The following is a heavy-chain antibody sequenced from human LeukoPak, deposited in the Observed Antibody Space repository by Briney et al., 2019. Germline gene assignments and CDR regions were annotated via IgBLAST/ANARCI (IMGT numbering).Heavy chain of an antibody. D-gene: IGHD3-3*01. CDR3: VRLHYDFWSGYYFGWFDP. Sequence: SETLSLTCAVSGGSISSSNWWSWVRQPPGKGLEWIGEIYHSGSTNYNPSLKSRVTISVDKSKNQFSLKLSSVTAADTAVYYCVRLHYDFWSGYYFGWFDPWGQGTLVTVSS. CDR2: IYHSGST. J-gene: IGHJ5*02. V-gene: IGHV4-4*02. CDR1: GGSISSSNW.